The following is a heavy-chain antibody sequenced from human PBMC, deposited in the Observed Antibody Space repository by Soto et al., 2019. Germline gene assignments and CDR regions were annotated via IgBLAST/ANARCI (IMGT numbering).Heavy chain of an antibody. CDR3: AKASSNGRPYYFDS. Sequence: GESLKISCAASGFNFKYCVMSWVRPAPGKGLEWVSALSGDSSGTFYADSVKGRFTISRDNSGDTLYLHMSSLRTEDTAIYFCAKASSNGRPYYFDSWGQGTLVTVSS. CDR2: LSGDSSGT. V-gene: IGHV3-23*01. J-gene: IGHJ4*02. D-gene: IGHD7-27*01. CDR1: GFNFKYCV.